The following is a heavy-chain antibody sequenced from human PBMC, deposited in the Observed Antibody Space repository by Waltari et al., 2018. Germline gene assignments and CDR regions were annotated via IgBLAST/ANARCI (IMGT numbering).Heavy chain of an antibody. Sequence: QVQLQPWGAGLLKPSETLSLNCAVYGCSFSCFYWSWFRQPPGKGLEWIGEINHSGSTNYNPSLKSRVTISVDTSKNQFSLKLSSVTAADTAVYYCARGGSYYAYYFDYWGQGTLVTVSS. J-gene: IGHJ4*02. D-gene: IGHD3-10*01. V-gene: IGHV4-34*01. CDR1: GCSFSCFY. CDR3: ARGGSYYAYYFDY. CDR2: INHSGST.